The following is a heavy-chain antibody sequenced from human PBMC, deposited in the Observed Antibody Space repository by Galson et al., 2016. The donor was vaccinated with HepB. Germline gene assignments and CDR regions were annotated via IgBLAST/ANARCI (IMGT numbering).Heavy chain of an antibody. D-gene: IGHD4/OR15-4a*01. CDR2: INPGDSDA. V-gene: IGHV5-51*01. Sequence: IGWVRQMPGKGLEWMGIINPGDSDARYSPSFQGQVTISIDKSISTAYLQWSSLKASDTAMYYCARRCDNYKLCSYYYGLDVWGPGTTVTVSS. CDR3: ARRCDNYKLCSYYYGLDV. J-gene: IGHJ6*02.